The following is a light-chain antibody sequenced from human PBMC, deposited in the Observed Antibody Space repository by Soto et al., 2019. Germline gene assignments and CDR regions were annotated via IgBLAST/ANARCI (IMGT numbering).Light chain of an antibody. J-gene: IGKJ2*01. CDR1: QTVRNW. V-gene: IGKV1-5*03. CDR2: KAS. Sequence: DIQMTQSPTTLSASVGDRAIITCRASQTVRNWLAWFQQKPGEAPKLLIYKASRLESGVSSRFSGSGYGTDFTLNITNLVPGDYATYFCQQYDASPLTFGQGTKLEIK. CDR3: QQYDASPLT.